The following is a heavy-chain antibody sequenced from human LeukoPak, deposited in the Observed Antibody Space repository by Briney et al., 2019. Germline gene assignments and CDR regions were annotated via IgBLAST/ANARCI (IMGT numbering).Heavy chain of an antibody. CDR3: ARVGDIVVVPAAVYFDY. CDR2: IYYSGST. CDR1: GGSISSYY. J-gene: IGHJ4*02. V-gene: IGHV4-59*01. D-gene: IGHD2-2*01. Sequence: SETLSLTCTVSGGSISSYYWSWVRQPPGKGLEWIGYIYYSGSTNYNPSLTSRGTISVDTSKNQFSLKLSSVTAADTAVYYCARVGDIVVVPAAVYFDYWGQGTLVTVSS.